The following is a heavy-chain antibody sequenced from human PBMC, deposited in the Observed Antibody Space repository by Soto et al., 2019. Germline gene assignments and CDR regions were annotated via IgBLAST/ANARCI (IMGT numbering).Heavy chain of an antibody. Sequence: VGSLRLSCAASGFTVSSNYMSWVRQAPGKGLEWVSVIYSGGSTYYADSVKGRFTISRDNSKNTLYLQMNSLRAEDTAVYYCARDHLNPYYGDYEWFYDYWGQGTLVTVSS. D-gene: IGHD4-17*01. CDR3: ARDHLNPYYGDYEWFYDY. J-gene: IGHJ4*02. CDR2: IYSGGST. CDR1: GFTVSSNY. V-gene: IGHV3-66*01.